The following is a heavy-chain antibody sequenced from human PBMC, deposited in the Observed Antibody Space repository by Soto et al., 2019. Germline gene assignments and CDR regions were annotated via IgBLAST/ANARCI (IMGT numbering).Heavy chain of an antibody. J-gene: IGHJ1*01. CDR2: IKSDGSGT. V-gene: IGHV3-74*01. Sequence: EVQLVEAGGGLVQPGESLTLSCAASGFTFSSYLMHWVRQAPGKGLVWVSRIKSDGSGTYYADYVKGRLSISRANAKNTLYLQMHSMRVADTAVYFGARGDGNRYDGHGTLVRHLGQGTLVTVSS. D-gene: IGHD3-22*01. CDR3: ARGDGNRYDGHGTLVRH. CDR1: GFTFSSYL.